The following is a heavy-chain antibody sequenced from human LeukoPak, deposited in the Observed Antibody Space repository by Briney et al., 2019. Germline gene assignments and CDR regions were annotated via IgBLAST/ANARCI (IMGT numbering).Heavy chain of an antibody. J-gene: IGHJ6*03. CDR3: AREAVVRGVKYYYYMDV. V-gene: IGHV1-18*01. CDR2: ISAYNGNT. CDR1: GYTFTSYG. D-gene: IGHD3-10*01. Sequence: ASVKVSCKASGYTFTSYGISWVRQAPGQGLEWMGWISAYNGNTNYAQKLQGRVTMTTDTSTSTAYMELRSLRSDDTAVYYCAREAVVRGVKYYYYMDVWSKGTTVTISS.